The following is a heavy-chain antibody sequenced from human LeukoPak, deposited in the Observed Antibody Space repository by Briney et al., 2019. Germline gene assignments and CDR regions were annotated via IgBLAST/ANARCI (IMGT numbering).Heavy chain of an antibody. D-gene: IGHD3-22*01. V-gene: IGHV4-34*01. CDR1: GGSFSGYY. Sequence: SETLSLTCAVYGGSFSGYYWSWIRQPPGKGLEWIGEINHSGSTNYNPSLKSRGTISVDTSKNQFSLKLSSVTAADTAVYYCARKPGYYYDSSGHWAFDIWGQGTMVTVSS. CDR2: INHSGST. J-gene: IGHJ3*02. CDR3: ARKPGYYYDSSGHWAFDI.